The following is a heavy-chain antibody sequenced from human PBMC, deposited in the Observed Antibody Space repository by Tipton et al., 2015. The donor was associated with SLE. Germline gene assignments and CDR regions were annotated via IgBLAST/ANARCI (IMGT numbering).Heavy chain of an antibody. J-gene: IGHJ4*02. D-gene: IGHD6-13*01. V-gene: IGHV4-39*07. CDR2: IYYSGNT. CDR1: GGSLSSGSYC. Sequence: TLSLTCTVSGGSLSSGSYCWAWIRQPPGKGLEWIGTIYYSGNTYYNPSLQSRVTISVDTSKNQFSLKLGSVTAADTAVYYCARAVAAVGYFDYWGQGTLVTVSS. CDR3: ARAVAAVGYFDY.